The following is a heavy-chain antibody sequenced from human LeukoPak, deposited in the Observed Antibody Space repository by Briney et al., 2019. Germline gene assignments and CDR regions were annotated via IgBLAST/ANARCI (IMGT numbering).Heavy chain of an antibody. CDR1: GFTFNNYA. CDR3: AKVLTYYYDSSGYDALDY. Sequence: PGGSLRLSCAASGFTFNNYAMSWVRQAPGKGLEWVSAISGSGGSTYYADSVKGRFTISRDNSKDTLYLQMNSLRAEDTAVYYCAKVLTYYYDSSGYDALDYWGQGTLVTVSS. J-gene: IGHJ4*02. D-gene: IGHD3-22*01. V-gene: IGHV3-23*01. CDR2: ISGSGGST.